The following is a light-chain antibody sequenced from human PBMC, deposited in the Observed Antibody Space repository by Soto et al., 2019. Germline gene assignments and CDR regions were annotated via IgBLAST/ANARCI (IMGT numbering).Light chain of an antibody. Sequence: DIQMTQSPSSLSASVGDRVTIICRASQNIRNYLNWYQQTPGKAPNLLIYAASSLQSGVPSRYSGSGYGTHFSLTISNRHPEYFATYYCQHSYSFSMYTFGQGTNLEIK. J-gene: IGKJ2*01. CDR2: AAS. CDR1: QNIRNY. CDR3: QHSYSFSMYT. V-gene: IGKV1-39*01.